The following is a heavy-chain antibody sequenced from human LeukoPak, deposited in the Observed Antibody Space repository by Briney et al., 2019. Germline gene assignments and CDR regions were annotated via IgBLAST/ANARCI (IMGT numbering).Heavy chain of an antibody. D-gene: IGHD6-19*01. CDR2: ISYDGSNK. CDR3: ARDQGYSSGWPGIFDY. Sequence: PGGSLRLSCAASGFTFSSYAMHWVRQAPGKGLEWVAVISYDGSNKYYADSVKGRFTISRDNSKNTLYLQMNSLRAEDTAVYYCARDQGYSSGWPGIFDYWGQGTLVTVYS. V-gene: IGHV3-30*01. CDR1: GFTFSSYA. J-gene: IGHJ4*02.